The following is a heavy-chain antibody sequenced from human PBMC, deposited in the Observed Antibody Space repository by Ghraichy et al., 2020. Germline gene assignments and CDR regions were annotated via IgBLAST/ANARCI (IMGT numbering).Heavy chain of an antibody. J-gene: IGHJ6*02. D-gene: IGHD3-22*01. CDR3: ARTYYYDSSGLPYYYYYGMDV. CDR2: ISYDGSNK. Sequence: GESLNISCAASGFTFSSYAMHWVRQAPGKGLEWVAVISYDGSNKYYADSVKGRFTISRDNSKNTLYLQMNSLRAEDTAVYYCARTYYYDSSGLPYYYYYGMDVWGQGTTVTVSS. CDR1: GFTFSSYA. V-gene: IGHV3-30-3*01.